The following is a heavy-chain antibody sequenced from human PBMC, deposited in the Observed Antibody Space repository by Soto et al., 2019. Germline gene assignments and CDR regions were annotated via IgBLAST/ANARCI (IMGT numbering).Heavy chain of an antibody. V-gene: IGHV4-30-4*01. CDR2: IYYSGST. J-gene: IGHJ6*02. CDR3: ARDPGYQLPHYYYYGMDV. D-gene: IGHD2-2*01. CDR1: GGSISSGDYY. Sequence: QVQLQESGPGLVKPSQTLSLTCTVSGGSISSGDYYWSWIRQPPGKGLEWIGYIYYSGSTYYNPSLKSRVTISVDTSKNQFSLKLSSVTAADTAVYYCARDPGYQLPHYYYYGMDVWGQGTTVTVSS.